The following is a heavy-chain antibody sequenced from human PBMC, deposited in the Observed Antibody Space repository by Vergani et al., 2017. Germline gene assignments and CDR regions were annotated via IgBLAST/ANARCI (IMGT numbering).Heavy chain of an antibody. D-gene: IGHD3-16*01. Sequence: EVQLLESGGDLAQPGGSLRLSCAASGFMFNNYAMSWVRQAPGKGLEWVSAVSGGAESTYYADSVKGRFTISRDNSKNILYLQMNSLRAEDTALYYCAKELTYFGGDCFDYWGQGTLVTVFS. V-gene: IGHV3-23*01. J-gene: IGHJ4*02. CDR1: GFMFNNYA. CDR2: VSGGAEST. CDR3: AKELTYFGGDCFDY.